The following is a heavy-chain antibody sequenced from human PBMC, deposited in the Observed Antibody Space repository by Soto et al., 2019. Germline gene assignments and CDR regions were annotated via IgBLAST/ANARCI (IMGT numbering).Heavy chain of an antibody. CDR2: VYYSGTT. CDR1: SGSISSYY. Sequence: SETLSLTCTVASGSISSYYWSWLRQPPGKGLEWIGYVYYSGTTNYNSSLKSRVTISIDPSKNQLSLTLFSVTFADTAVYYCAISPFYYVGLGTHVYFFDFWGQGALVTVSS. D-gene: IGHD3-10*02. V-gene: IGHV4-59*01. J-gene: IGHJ4*02. CDR3: AISPFYYVGLGTHVYFFDF.